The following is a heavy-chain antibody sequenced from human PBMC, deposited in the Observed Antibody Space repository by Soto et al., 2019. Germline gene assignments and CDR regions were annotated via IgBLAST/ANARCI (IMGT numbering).Heavy chain of an antibody. CDR1: GGSVSSGSYY. V-gene: IGHV4-61*01. CDR2: IYYSGST. D-gene: IGHD3-9*01. Sequence: PSETLSLTCTVSGGSVSSGSYYWSWIRQPPGKGLEWIGYIYYSGSTNYNPSLKSRVTISVDTSKNQFSLKLSSVTAADTAVYYCARLLVTVDDWGQGTRVTVSS. J-gene: IGHJ4*02. CDR3: ARLLVTVDD.